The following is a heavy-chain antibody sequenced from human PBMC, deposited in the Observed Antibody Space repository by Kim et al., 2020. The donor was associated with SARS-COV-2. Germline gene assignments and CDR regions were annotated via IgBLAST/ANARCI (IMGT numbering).Heavy chain of an antibody. Sequence: ASVKVSCKASGYTFTSYGISWVRQAPGQGLEWMGWISAYNGNTNYAQKLQGRVTMTTDTSTSTAYMELRSLRSDDTAVYYCARDSTDFWSGDSNRNWFDPWGQGTLGTLSS. CDR1: GYTFTSYG. V-gene: IGHV1-18*01. D-gene: IGHD3-3*01. CDR2: ISAYNGNT. J-gene: IGHJ5*02. CDR3: ARDSTDFWSGDSNRNWFDP.